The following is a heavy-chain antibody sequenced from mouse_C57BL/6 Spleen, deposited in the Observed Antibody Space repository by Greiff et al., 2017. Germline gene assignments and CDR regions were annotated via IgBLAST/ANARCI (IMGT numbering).Heavy chain of an antibody. J-gene: IGHJ4*01. Sequence: QVQLQQSGPGLVAPSQSLSITCTVSGFSLTSYAISWVRQPPGKGLEWLGVIWTGGGTNYNSALKSRLSISKDNSKSQVFLKINSLQTDDTARYYCAKNPSYGTYAMDYWGQGTSVTVSS. CDR2: IWTGGGT. CDR1: GFSLTSYA. CDR3: AKNPSYGTYAMDY. V-gene: IGHV2-9-1*01. D-gene: IGHD2-10*01.